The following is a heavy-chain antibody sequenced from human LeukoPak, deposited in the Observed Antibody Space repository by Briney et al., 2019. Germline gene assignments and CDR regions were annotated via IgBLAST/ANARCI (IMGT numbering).Heavy chain of an antibody. V-gene: IGHV4-59*08. D-gene: IGHD1-26*01. J-gene: IGHJ4*02. CDR3: ARPQWWELLD. CDR1: GGSISSYY. Sequence: PSETLSLTCTVSGGSISSYYWSWIRQPPGKGLEWIGYIYYSGNTYYNPSLKSRVTISVDTSKNQFSLKLSSVTAADTAVYYCARPQWWELLDWGQGTLVTVSS. CDR2: IYYSGNT.